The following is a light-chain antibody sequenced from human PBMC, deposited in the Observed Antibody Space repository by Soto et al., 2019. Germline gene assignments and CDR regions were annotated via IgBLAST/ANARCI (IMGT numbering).Light chain of an antibody. V-gene: IGLV2-8*01. CDR1: SSDVGGYNY. CDR3: SSYAGSSNV. CDR2: EVN. J-gene: IGLJ1*01. Sequence: QSVLTQPPSASGSPGQSVAISCTGTSSDVGGYNYVSWYQQHPGKAPKLMIYEVNKRPSGVPDRFSGSKSGNTASLTVSGLQAEDEADYYCSSYAGSSNVFGTGTQGTGL.